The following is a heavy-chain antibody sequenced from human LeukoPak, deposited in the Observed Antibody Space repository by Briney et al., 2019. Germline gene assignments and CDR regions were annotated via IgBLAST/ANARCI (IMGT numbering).Heavy chain of an antibody. CDR3: AKDSFRETYSSGYLTAFDY. J-gene: IGHJ4*02. CDR1: GFTFSSYA. CDR2: ISGSGGST. D-gene: IGHD3-22*01. V-gene: IGHV3-23*01. Sequence: PGGSLRLSCAASGFTFSSYAMSWVRQAPGKGLEWVSAISGSGGSTYYADPVKGRFTISRDNSKNTLYLQMNSLRAEDTAVYYCAKDSFRETYSSGYLTAFDYWGQGTLVTVSS.